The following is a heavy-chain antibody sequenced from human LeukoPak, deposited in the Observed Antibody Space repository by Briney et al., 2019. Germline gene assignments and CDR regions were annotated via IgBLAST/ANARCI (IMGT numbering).Heavy chain of an antibody. D-gene: IGHD6-13*01. J-gene: IGHJ4*02. Sequence: PSETLSLTCAVYGGSFSGYYWSWIRQPPGKGLEWIGEINHSGSPNYNPSLKSRVPISVDTSKNQFSLKLSSVTAADTAVYYCAREQAAGTSFDYWGQGTLVTVSS. CDR1: GGSFSGYY. V-gene: IGHV4-34*01. CDR2: INHSGSP. CDR3: AREQAAGTSFDY.